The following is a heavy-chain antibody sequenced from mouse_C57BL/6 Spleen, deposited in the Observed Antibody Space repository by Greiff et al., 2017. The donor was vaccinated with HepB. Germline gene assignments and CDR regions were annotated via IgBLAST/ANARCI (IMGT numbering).Heavy chain of an antibody. V-gene: IGHV1-50*01. D-gene: IGHD1-1*01. CDR3: ARFYYGSSYYAMDY. CDR1: GYTFTSYW. Sequence: QVQLQQPGAELVKPGASVKLSCKASGYTFTSYWMQWVKQRPGQGLEWIGEIDPSDSYTNYTQKFKGKATLTVDTSSSTAYMQLSSLTSEDSAVYYCARFYYGSSYYAMDYWGQGTSVTVSS. J-gene: IGHJ4*01. CDR2: IDPSDSYT.